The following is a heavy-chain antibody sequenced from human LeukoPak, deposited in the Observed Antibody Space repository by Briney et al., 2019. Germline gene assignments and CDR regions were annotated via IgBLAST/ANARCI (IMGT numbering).Heavy chain of an antibody. CDR1: GFTFDDYA. CDR2: ISWNSGTI. Sequence: GGSLRLSCAASGFTFDDYAMHWVRQAPGKGLEWVSGISWNSGTIGYADSVKGRFTISRDNAKNSLYLQMNSLRAEDTALYYCAKDKRSVGATTFDYWGQGTLVTVSS. D-gene: IGHD1-26*01. V-gene: IGHV3-9*01. CDR3: AKDKRSVGATTFDY. J-gene: IGHJ4*02.